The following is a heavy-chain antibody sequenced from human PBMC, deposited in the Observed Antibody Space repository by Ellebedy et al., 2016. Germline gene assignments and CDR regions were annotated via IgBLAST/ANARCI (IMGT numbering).Heavy chain of an antibody. V-gene: IGHV4-4*02. CDR2: IYHSGRT. Sequence: SETLSLTCAVSGGSINSSNWWSWVRQPPGKGLEWIGEIYHSGRTNYNPSLKSRVTISVDKSKNQFSLELNSVTAADTAVYYCARVPPGSGWYLDYWGQGTRVTVSS. CDR1: GGSINSSNW. J-gene: IGHJ4*02. CDR3: ARVPPGSGWYLDY. D-gene: IGHD6-19*01.